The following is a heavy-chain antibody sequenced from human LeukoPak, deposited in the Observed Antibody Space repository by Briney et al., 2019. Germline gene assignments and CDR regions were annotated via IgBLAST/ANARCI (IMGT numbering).Heavy chain of an antibody. D-gene: IGHD6-13*01. CDR3: ARARFSSRNRDGYFDS. V-gene: IGHV1-18*01. CDR1: GYTFSNYG. J-gene: IGHJ4*02. Sequence: GASVKVSCKASGYTFSNYGIHWVRQAPGHGLEWMGWISDINTNTNYAQKVQGRVTMTADTSTATAYMELRSLRSDDTAVYYCARARFSSRNRDGYFDSWGEGTLVTVSS. CDR2: ISDINTNT.